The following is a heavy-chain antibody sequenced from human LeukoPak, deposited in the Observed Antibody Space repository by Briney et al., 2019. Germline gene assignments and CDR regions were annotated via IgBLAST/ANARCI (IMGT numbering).Heavy chain of an antibody. J-gene: IGHJ5*02. D-gene: IGHD3-22*01. CDR2: IYHSGST. V-gene: IGHV4-30-2*01. CDR3: ARAGSYYDSSGYYSSWFDP. CDR1: GGSISSGGYS. Sequence: SETLSLTCAVSGGSISSGGYSWSWIRQPPGKGLEWIGYIYHSGSTYYNPSLKSRVTISVDRSKNQFSLKLSSVTAADTAVYYCARAGSYYDSSGYYSSWFDPWGQGTLVTVSS.